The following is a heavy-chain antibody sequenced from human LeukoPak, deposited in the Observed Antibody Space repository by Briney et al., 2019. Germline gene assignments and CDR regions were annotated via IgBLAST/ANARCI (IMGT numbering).Heavy chain of an antibody. CDR2: INYSGST. Sequence: PSETLSLTCTFCGGSISNYYWTWIRQPPGKGLEWIGYINYSGSTNYNPSLKSRVTISVDTSKNQFSLKLSSVTAADTAVYYCARWSSDAFDIWGQGTMVTVSS. V-gene: IGHV4-59*01. D-gene: IGHD2-15*01. J-gene: IGHJ3*02. CDR3: ARWSSDAFDI. CDR1: GGSISNYY.